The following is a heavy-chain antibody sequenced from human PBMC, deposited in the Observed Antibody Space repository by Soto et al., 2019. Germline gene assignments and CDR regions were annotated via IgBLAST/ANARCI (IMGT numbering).Heavy chain of an antibody. CDR3: SSFSDSSGYYPPPFDY. Sequence: GASVKVSCKASGGTFSSYAIRWVRQAPGQGLEWMGGIIPIFGTANYAQKFQGRVTITADKSTSTAYMDLSSLRSEDTAVYYCSSFSDSSGYYPPPFDYWGQGTLVTVSS. CDR2: IIPIFGTA. D-gene: IGHD3-22*01. V-gene: IGHV1-69*06. J-gene: IGHJ4*02. CDR1: GGTFSSYA.